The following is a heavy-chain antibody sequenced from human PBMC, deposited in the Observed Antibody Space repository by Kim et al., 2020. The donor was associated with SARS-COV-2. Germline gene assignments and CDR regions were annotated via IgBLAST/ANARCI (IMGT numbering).Heavy chain of an antibody. J-gene: IGHJ5*02. Sequence: VRFTISRDDSKNTAYLQMNSLKTEDTAVYYCTSWYGYCSSTSCSPWFDPWGQGTLVTVSS. V-gene: IGHV3-73*01. D-gene: IGHD2-2*01. CDR3: TSWYGYCSSTSCSPWFDP.